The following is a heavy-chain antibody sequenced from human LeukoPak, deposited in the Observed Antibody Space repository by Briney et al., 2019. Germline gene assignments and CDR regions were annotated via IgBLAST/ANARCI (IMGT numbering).Heavy chain of an antibody. CDR1: GGSFSGYY. V-gene: IGHV4-34*01. CDR3: ARVYCGGDCYSGGPKYYFDY. J-gene: IGHJ4*02. Sequence: SETLSLTCAVYGGSFSGYYWSWIRQPPVKGLEWIGEINHSGSTNYNPSLKSRVTISVDTSKNQFSLKLSSVTAADTAVYYCARVYCGGDCYSGGPKYYFDYWGQGTLVTVSS. D-gene: IGHD2-21*02. CDR2: INHSGST.